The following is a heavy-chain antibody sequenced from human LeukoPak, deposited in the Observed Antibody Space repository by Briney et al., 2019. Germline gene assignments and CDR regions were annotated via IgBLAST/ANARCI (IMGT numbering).Heavy chain of an antibody. D-gene: IGHD6-25*01. Sequence: GGSLRLSCAASGFTFDDYAMHWVRQAPGKGLEWVSGISWNSGSIGYADSVKGRFTISRDNAKNSLYLQMNSLRAEETALYYCAKDMRSSGYYFDYWGQGTLVTVSS. CDR2: ISWNSGSI. V-gene: IGHV3-9*01. J-gene: IGHJ4*02. CDR3: AKDMRSSGYYFDY. CDR1: GFTFDDYA.